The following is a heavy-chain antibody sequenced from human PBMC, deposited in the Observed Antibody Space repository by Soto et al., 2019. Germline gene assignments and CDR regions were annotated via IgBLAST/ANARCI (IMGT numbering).Heavy chain of an antibody. Sequence: GGSPRLSCAASGFTFSTYAMTWVRQAPGKGLEWVSALNDIGGSAYYAASVKGRCTISRDNSKNTLYLQMNSLRAEDTAVYYCAKVSSRERGYSYGASDHWGQGTLVTVSS. J-gene: IGHJ4*02. D-gene: IGHD5-18*01. CDR1: GFTFSTYA. CDR3: AKVSSRERGYSYGASDH. CDR2: LNDIGGSA. V-gene: IGHV3-23*01.